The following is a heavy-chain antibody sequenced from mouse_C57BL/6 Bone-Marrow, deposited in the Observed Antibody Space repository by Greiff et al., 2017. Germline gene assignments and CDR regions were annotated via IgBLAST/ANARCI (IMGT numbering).Heavy chain of an antibody. V-gene: IGHV1-55*01. J-gene: IGHJ1*03. CDR3: ARPYYSNYLYFDV. Sequence: QVQLQQPGPELVKPGASVKMSCKASGYTFPSYWITWVKQRPGQGLEWIGDIYPGSGSTNYNEKYKSKATLTVATSSSTAYMQLSSLTSEDSAVYYCARPYYSNYLYFDVWGTGTTVTVSS. CDR1: GYTFPSYW. CDR2: IYPGSGST. D-gene: IGHD2-5*01.